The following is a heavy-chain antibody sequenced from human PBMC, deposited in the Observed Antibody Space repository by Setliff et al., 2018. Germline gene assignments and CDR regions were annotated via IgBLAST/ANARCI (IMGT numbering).Heavy chain of an antibody. D-gene: IGHD3-9*01. V-gene: IGHV3-30*04. CDR1: GSPLSSYD. Sequence: GSLRLSCAASGSPLSSYDMHWVRQAPGKGLEWVALISYNGVAKNYADSVKGRFTISRDNSKSTLYLQMNSLRPDDTAVYYCAIVFRYFDWLLPSRELNDYWGQGTLVTVSS. CDR3: AIVFRYFDWLLPSRELNDY. CDR2: ISYNGVAK. J-gene: IGHJ4*02.